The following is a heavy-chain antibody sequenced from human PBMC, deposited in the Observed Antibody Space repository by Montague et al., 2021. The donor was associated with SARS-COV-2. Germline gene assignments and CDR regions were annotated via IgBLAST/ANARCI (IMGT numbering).Heavy chain of an antibody. J-gene: IGHJ4*02. CDR1: GGSISSDY. D-gene: IGHD3-16*01. CDR3: ARHYDHSSRVDS. Sequence: SETLSLTCTVSGGSISSDYWTWIQQPPGKGLEWIGFVYYRGNTYYNPPLRGRVTISVDTSSNHFSLTLSSVTAADTAIYYCARHYDHSSRVDSWGQGTLVTVSS. V-gene: IGHV4-59*08. CDR2: VYYRGNT.